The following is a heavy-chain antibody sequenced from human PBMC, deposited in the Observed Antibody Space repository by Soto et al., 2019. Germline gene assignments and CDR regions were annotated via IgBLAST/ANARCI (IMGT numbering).Heavy chain of an antibody. J-gene: IGHJ4*02. D-gene: IGHD1-1*01. Sequence: EVQLLESGGGLVQPGGSLRLSCAASGFTFSSYAMNWVRQAPGKGLEWVSVISGSGGSTYYADSVKGRFTISRDNSKNTLYLQMNGLRAEATAVYYCAKRATGTDFDYWGQGTLVTVSS. V-gene: IGHV3-23*01. CDR3: AKRATGTDFDY. CDR1: GFTFSSYA. CDR2: ISGSGGST.